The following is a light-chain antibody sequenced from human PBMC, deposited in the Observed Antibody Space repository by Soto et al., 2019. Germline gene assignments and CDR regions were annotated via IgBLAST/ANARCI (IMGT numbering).Light chain of an antibody. CDR3: QQRSNWPSWT. CDR2: DAS. V-gene: IGKV3-11*01. J-gene: IGKJ1*01. CDR1: QSVSSY. Sequence: EVVLTQSPATLSLSPGDRARLSCRASQSVSSYLAWYQQKPVQAPRLLIYDASNRAAGIPARFSGSGSGTDFTLTISSLEPEDFAVYYCQQRSNWPSWTFGQGTKVDI.